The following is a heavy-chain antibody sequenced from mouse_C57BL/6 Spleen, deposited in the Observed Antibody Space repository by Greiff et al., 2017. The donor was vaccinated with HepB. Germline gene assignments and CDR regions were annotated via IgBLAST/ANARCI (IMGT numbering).Heavy chain of an antibody. Sequence: VKLMESGAELARPGASVKMSCKASGYTFTSYTMHWVNQRPGQGLEWIGYINPSSGYTKYNQKFKDKATLTADKSSSTAYMQLSSLTSEDSAVYYCANYDSDYWGQGTTLTVSS. D-gene: IGHD2-4*01. CDR3: ANYDSDY. J-gene: IGHJ2*01. CDR2: INPSSGYT. CDR1: GYTFTSYT. V-gene: IGHV1-4*01.